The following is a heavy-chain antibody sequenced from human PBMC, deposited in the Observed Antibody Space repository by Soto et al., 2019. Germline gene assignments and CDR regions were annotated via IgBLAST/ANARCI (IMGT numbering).Heavy chain of an antibody. CDR3: ARLVCGGDCYSDNWFDP. V-gene: IGHV1-69*02. CDR1: GGTFSSYT. J-gene: IGHJ5*02. CDR2: IIPILGIA. Sequence: QVQLVQSGAEVKKPGSSVKVSCKASGGTFSSYTISWVRQAPGQGLEWMGRIIPILGIANYVQKFQGRVTITADKSTSTAYMELSSLRSEDTAVYYCARLVCGGDCYSDNWFDPWGQGTLVTVSS. D-gene: IGHD2-21*02.